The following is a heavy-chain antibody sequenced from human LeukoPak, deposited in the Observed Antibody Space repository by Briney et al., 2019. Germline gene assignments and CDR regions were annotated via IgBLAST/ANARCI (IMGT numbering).Heavy chain of an antibody. J-gene: IGHJ4*02. V-gene: IGHV4-59*08. CDR1: GGSIDNYS. D-gene: IGHD1-26*01. CDR3: ARSRDDFRNSGSHLDY. Sequence: SETLSLTCTVSGGSIDNYSWSWIRQPPGQGLEWIGYIFYSGHTNYNPSLKSRVTISVDTSKNQFSLKLTSVTAADTAVYYCARSRDDFRNSGSHLDYWGQGTLVTVSS. CDR2: IFYSGHT.